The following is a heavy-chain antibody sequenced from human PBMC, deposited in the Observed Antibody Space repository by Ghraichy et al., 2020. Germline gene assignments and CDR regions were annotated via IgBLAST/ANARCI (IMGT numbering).Heavy chain of an antibody. V-gene: IGHV4-39*07. J-gene: IGHJ4*02. D-gene: IGHD2-15*01. CDR1: GGSISSSSYY. CDR3: ARCSGGSCYKVY. Sequence: SETLSLTCTVSGGSISSSSYYWGWIRQPPGKGLEWIGSIYYSGSTYYNPSLKSRVTISVDTSKNQFSLKLSSVTAADTAVYYCARCSGGSCYKVYWGQGTLVTVSS. CDR2: IYYSGST.